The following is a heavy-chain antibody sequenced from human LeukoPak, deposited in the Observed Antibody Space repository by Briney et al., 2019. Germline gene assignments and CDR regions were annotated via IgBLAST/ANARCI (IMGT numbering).Heavy chain of an antibody. CDR2: IYYTGST. D-gene: IGHD6-13*01. J-gene: IGHJ4*02. Sequence: PSETLSLTCTVSDGSMSTYYWTWIRQPPGKGLEWIGFIYYTGSTNYNPSFKSRVTISEDTSKNQFSLKLSSVTAGDTAVYYCARAPGIAAAGTHFDFWGQGTLVTVSS. V-gene: IGHV4-59*01. CDR3: ARAPGIAAAGTHFDF. CDR1: DGSMSTYY.